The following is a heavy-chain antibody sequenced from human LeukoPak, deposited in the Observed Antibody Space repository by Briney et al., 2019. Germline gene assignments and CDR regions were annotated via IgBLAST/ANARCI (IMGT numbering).Heavy chain of an antibody. CDR2: IYYSGST. V-gene: IGHV4-59*01. CDR3: ASCSGDCYQFDY. D-gene: IGHD2-21*02. Sequence: PSETLSLTCTVSGGSISSYYWSWIRQPPGKGLEWIGYIYYSGSTNYNPPLKSRVTISVDTSKNQFSLKLSSVTAADTAVYYCASCSGDCYQFDYWGQGTLVTVSS. CDR1: GGSISSYY. J-gene: IGHJ4*02.